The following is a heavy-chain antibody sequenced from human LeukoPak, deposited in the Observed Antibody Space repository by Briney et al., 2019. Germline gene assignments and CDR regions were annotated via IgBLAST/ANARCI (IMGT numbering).Heavy chain of an antibody. V-gene: IGHV3-23*01. CDR3: ANTIQQWSPSDC. Sequence: GGSLRLSRAASGFTFSSYAMSWVRQAPGKGLEGVSAISGSGGSTYDADSGKGRVTISSDHSKNTLYLQMNSLRAEDTAVYYCANTIQQWSPSDCWGQGTLVTVAS. D-gene: IGHD5-18*01. J-gene: IGHJ4*02. CDR2: ISGSGGST. CDR1: GFTFSSYA.